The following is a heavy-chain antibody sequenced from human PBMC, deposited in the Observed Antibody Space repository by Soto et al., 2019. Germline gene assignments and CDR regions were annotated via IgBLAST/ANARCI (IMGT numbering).Heavy chain of an antibody. Sequence: EVQLLESGGGLVQPWGSLRLSCTASGFIFSNYAMAWVRQAPGQGLEWVSALSPSGYDIFYTDSVKGRFVISRDNSKNTMYLEMKILRDADTAVYHCARRMDNSGYFFDFWGQGALVTVSS. CDR2: LSPSGYDI. D-gene: IGHD3-10*01. V-gene: IGHV3-23*01. CDR3: ARRMDNSGYFFDF. J-gene: IGHJ4*02. CDR1: GFIFSNYA.